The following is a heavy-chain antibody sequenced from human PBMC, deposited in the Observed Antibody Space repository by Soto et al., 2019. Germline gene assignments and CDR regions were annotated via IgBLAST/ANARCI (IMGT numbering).Heavy chain of an antibody. V-gene: IGHV1-2*02. CDR1: GYTFSDYY. CDR3: ARGGRDVTRIPYDT. D-gene: IGHD3-16*01. CDR2: INPNVGGT. Sequence: QVQLVQSGAEVKKPGASVYVPCKASGYTFSDYYVHWVRQATGQGLGWMGCINPNVGGTNYARKFQGGVTMTRDTSISTVYMKLTRLSPDDTAIYYCARGGRDVTRIPYDTWGQGPRVNVSS. J-gene: IGHJ5*02.